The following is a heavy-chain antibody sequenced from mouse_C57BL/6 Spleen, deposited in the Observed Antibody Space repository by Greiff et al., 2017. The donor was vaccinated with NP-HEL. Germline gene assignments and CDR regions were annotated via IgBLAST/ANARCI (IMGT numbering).Heavy chain of an antibody. CDR3: ARDYDYPLAY. J-gene: IGHJ3*01. Sequence: VQLQQPGAELVMPGASVKLSCKASGYTFTSYWMHWVKQRPGQGLEWIGEIDPSDSYTNYNQKFKGKSTLTVDKSSSTAYMQLSSLTSEDSAVYYCARDYDYPLAYWGQGTLVTVSA. CDR2: IDPSDSYT. V-gene: IGHV1-69*01. CDR1: GYTFTSYW. D-gene: IGHD2-4*01.